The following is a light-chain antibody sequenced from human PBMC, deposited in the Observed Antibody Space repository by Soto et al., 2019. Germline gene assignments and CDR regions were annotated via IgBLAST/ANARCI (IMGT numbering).Light chain of an antibody. J-gene: IGLJ1*01. CDR2: DVS. CDR3: CSYTRSGTLI. CDR1: SGDIGDYNY. Sequence: QSVLTQPASVSGSPGQSITISCVGTSGDIGDYNYVSWYQQHPGEVPKVIIYDVSNRPSGVSYRFSGTKSGNTASLTVSGLQAEDGAVYYCCSYTRSGTLIYGTGTKVTAL. V-gene: IGLV2-14*01.